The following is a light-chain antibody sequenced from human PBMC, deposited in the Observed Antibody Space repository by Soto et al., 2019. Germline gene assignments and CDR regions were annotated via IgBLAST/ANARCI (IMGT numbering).Light chain of an antibody. CDR2: GAS. CDR1: QSISSSY. V-gene: IGKV3-20*01. Sequence: EILLTQSPCTLSLSPGERATLSCRASQSISSSYLEWYQQKPGKAPRLLIYGASSRATGIPDRFSGSGSGTDFTLTISRLEPEDFAVYYCQQYGSSPITFGQGTRLENK. J-gene: IGKJ5*01. CDR3: QQYGSSPIT.